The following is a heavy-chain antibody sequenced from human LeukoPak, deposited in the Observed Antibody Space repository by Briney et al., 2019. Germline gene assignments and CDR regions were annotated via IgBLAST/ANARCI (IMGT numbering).Heavy chain of an antibody. V-gene: IGHV1-18*01. J-gene: IGHJ4*02. Sequence: ASGKVSCKASGYTFTSYGISWVRQAPGQGLEWMGWISAYNGNTNYAQKLQGRVTMTTDTSTSTAYMELRSLRSDDTAVYYCARVGIAAAGTIDVDYWGQGTLVTVSS. CDR2: ISAYNGNT. CDR3: ARVGIAAAGTIDVDY. D-gene: IGHD6-13*01. CDR1: GYTFTSYG.